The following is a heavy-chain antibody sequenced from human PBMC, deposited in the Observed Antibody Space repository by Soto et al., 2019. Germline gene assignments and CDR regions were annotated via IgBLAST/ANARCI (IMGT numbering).Heavy chain of an antibody. V-gene: IGHV3-74*01. D-gene: IGHD3-10*01. CDR1: GFIFSSYC. CDR2: IKYDERST. J-gene: IGHJ5*02. CDR3: VRDYMLRGRDSNWFDP. Sequence: PGGSLRLSCAASGFIFSSYCMHWVPQAPGKGRVWVSGIKYDERSTTYADSVKGRFTISRDNAKNTLNMQMNSLRAEDTAVYYCVRDYMLRGRDSNWFDPWGQGTMVTVSS.